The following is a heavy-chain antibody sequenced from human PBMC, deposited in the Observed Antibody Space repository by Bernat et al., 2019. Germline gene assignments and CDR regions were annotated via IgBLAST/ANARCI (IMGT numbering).Heavy chain of an antibody. CDR2: ISSSSSYI. V-gene: IGHV3-21*04. CDR1: GFTFSSYS. CDR3: AKVPNDSGDYVSDY. Sequence: EVQLVESGGGLVKPGGSLRLSCAASGFTFSSYSMNWVRQAPGKGLEWVSSISSSSSYIYYADSVKGRFTISGDNSKNTLYLQMNSLRAEDTAVYYWAKVPNDSGDYVSDYWGQGTLVTVSS. J-gene: IGHJ4*02. D-gene: IGHD4-17*01.